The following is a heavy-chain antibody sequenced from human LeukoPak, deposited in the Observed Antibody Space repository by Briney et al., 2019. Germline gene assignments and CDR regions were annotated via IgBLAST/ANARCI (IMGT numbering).Heavy chain of an antibody. J-gene: IGHJ3*02. V-gene: IGHV3-23*01. CDR2: ISGSGGST. CDR1: GFTFSSYA. CDR3: AKDSRLYYYDSSGLDAFDI. D-gene: IGHD3-22*01. Sequence: GGSPRLSCAASGFTFSSYAMSWVRQAPGKGLEWVSAISGSGGSTYYADSVKGRFTISRDNSKNTLYLQMNSLRAEDTAVYYCAKDSRLYYYDSSGLDAFDIWGQGTMVTVSS.